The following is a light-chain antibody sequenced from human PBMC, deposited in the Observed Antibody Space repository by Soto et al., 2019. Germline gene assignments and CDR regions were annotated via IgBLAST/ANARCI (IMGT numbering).Light chain of an antibody. V-gene: IGLV2-14*01. CDR2: DVS. CDR3: SSYTSSSTLL. J-gene: IGLJ2*01. CDR1: SSDVGGYNY. Sequence: QSVLTQPASVSGSPGQSITISCTGTSSDVGGYNYVSWYQQHPGKAPKLMIYDVSDRPSGVSIRFSGSKSGNTASLTISGLQAEDEADYYCSSYTSSSTLLFGGGTKLTVL.